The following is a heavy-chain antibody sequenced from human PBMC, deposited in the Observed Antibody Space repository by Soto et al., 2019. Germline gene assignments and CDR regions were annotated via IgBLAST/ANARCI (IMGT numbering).Heavy chain of an antibody. D-gene: IGHD3-10*01. CDR3: ARDSPVGPRANKGDDGMDV. J-gene: IGHJ6*04. V-gene: IGHV4-30-4*01. CDR2: RYYRGAK. Sequence: SETLSHTCPIAGGAIWEEDHYWSWVRQAPGKGLGWSGHRYYRGAKYLSEALEGRVTMSLDTSKNQFSMHLRSVTAADTATYFCARDSPVGPRANKGDDGMDVWGKGTTVTASS. CDR1: GGAIWEEDHY.